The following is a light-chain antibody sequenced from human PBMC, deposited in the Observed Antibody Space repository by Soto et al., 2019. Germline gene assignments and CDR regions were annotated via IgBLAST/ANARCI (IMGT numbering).Light chain of an antibody. CDR3: QQSYISPRT. Sequence: DSKVTKSWCTLSEYVRDRVTITCLASQSISSWLAWYQQKPGQAPKLLIYAASSLHSGVPSRFSGSGSGTDFTLTISSLQPEDFATYYCQQSYISPRTFGQVSKVDIK. J-gene: IGKJ1*01. CDR1: QSISSW. V-gene: IGKV1-39*01. CDR2: AAS.